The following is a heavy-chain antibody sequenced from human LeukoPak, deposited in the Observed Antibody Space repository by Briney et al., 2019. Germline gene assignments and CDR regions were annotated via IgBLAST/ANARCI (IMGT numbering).Heavy chain of an antibody. D-gene: IGHD5-18*01. CDR1: GYTFTGYY. CDR3: ARAPRGYSYGSYYFDY. J-gene: IGHJ4*02. CDR2: INPNSGGT. V-gene: IGHV1-2*02. Sequence: ASVKVSCKASGYTFTGYYMHWVRQAPGQGLEWMGWINPNSGGTNYAQKFQGRVTMTRDTSISTAYMELSRLRSDDTAVYYCARAPRGYSYGSYYFDYWGQGILVTVSS.